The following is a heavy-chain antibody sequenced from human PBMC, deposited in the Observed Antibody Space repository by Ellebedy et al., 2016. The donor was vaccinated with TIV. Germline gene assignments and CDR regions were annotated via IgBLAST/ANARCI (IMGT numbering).Heavy chain of an antibody. V-gene: IGHV1-46*04. Sequence: AASVKVSCKASGYTFSTSFMHWVRQAPGQGLEWMGIINPSGGSTTYAQKLQGRVTMTRDTSTSTVYMELSSLTSDDTAVYYCAKSRSSGWLHTPDYWGQGTLVTVSS. CDR2: INPSGGST. D-gene: IGHD6-19*01. CDR1: GYTFSTSF. J-gene: IGHJ4*02. CDR3: AKSRSSGWLHTPDY.